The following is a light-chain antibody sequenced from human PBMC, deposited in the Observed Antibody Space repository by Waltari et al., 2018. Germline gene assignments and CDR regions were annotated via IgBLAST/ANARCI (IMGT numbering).Light chain of an antibody. J-gene: IGLJ3*02. V-gene: IGLV1-44*01. CDR1: SSNIGSNA. CDR3: AAWDDSLDGSWV. CDR2: SNN. Sequence: QSVLTQPPSTSGTPGQRVTISCSGSSSNIGSNAVNWYQQLPGTAPRLLIYSNNKRPSGVPDRFSGSKSGTSASLAISGLRSRDEADYYCAAWDDSLDGSWVFGGGTRLTVL.